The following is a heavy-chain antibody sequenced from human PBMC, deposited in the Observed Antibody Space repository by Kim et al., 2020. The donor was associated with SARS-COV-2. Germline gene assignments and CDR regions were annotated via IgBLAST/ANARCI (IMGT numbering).Heavy chain of an antibody. CDR3: ARDQPYSGLLWFGGTSWNNYFDS. D-gene: IGHD3-10*01. Sequence: ASVKVSCKASGYTFTSYGISWVRQAPGQGLEWMGWISAYNGNTNYAQKLQGRVTMTTDTSTSTAYMELRSLRSDDTAVYYCARDQPYSGLLWFGGTSWNNYFDSWGQGTLVTVSS. J-gene: IGHJ4*02. CDR2: ISAYNGNT. V-gene: IGHV1-18*04. CDR1: GYTFTSYG.